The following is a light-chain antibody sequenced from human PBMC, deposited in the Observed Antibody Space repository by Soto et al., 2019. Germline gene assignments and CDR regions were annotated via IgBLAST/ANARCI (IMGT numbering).Light chain of an antibody. V-gene: IGKV1-39*01. CDR2: AAS. CDR3: QQSYSTPPYT. Sequence: DIQMTQSPSSLSASVGDRVTITCRASQTIGIYLSWYQQQPGKAPNLLIYAASSLQSGAPSRFSGSGSGADFTLTISSLQPEDFATYYCQQSYSTPPYTFGQGTKLEIK. J-gene: IGKJ2*01. CDR1: QTIGIY.